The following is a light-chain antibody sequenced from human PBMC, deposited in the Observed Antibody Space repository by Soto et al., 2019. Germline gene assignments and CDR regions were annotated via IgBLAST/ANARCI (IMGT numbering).Light chain of an antibody. CDR2: SNN. CDR1: SSNIGSNY. Sequence: QSVLTQPPSASGTPGQRVTISCSGSSSNIGSNYVYWYQQLPGTAPKLLIYSNNQRPSGVPDRFSGSKSGTSASLAISGLRSEDEADYYCAAWDDSLSAHVVFGGGTKLPS. V-gene: IGLV1-47*02. J-gene: IGLJ2*01. CDR3: AAWDDSLSAHVV.